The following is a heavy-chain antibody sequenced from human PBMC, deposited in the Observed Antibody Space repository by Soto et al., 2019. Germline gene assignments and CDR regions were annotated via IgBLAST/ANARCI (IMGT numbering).Heavy chain of an antibody. V-gene: IGHV1-69*01. CDR1: GGTFSSYA. J-gene: IGHJ4*02. CDR2: IIPIFGTA. CDR3: ARENYGGLVFDY. D-gene: IGHD2-21*01. Sequence: QVQLVQSGAEVKKPGSSVKVSCKASGGTFSSYAISWVRQAPGQGLEWMGGIIPIFGTANYAQKFQGRVTITADESTRPAYMELSSLRSEDTAVYYCARENYGGLVFDYWGQGTLVTVSS.